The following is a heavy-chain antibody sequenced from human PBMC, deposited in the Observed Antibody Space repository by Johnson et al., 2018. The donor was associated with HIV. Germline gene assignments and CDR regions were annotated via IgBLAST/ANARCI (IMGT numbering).Heavy chain of an antibody. CDR2: ISSNGGST. Sequence: EVQLVESGGGLVQPGGSLRLSCAASGFTFSSYAMHWVRQAPGKGLEYVSAISSNGGSTYYANSVKGRFTISRDNSKNTLYIQMGSLRAEDMAVYYCASRYSGYDTDDAFDIWGQGTMVTVSS. D-gene: IGHD5-12*01. CDR1: GFTFSSYA. CDR3: ASRYSGYDTDDAFDI. J-gene: IGHJ3*02. V-gene: IGHV3-64*01.